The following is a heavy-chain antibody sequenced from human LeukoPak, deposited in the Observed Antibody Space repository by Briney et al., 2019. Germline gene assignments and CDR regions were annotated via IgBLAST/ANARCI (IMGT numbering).Heavy chain of an antibody. V-gene: IGHV1-2*02. J-gene: IGHJ4*02. CDR2: INPSSGDT. CDR3: ARIGTMIFGDY. Sequence: GSWVTVSCKPSGYSFTAYHLHWVRQAPGQGLEWMGWINPSSGDTRYAQTFQGRVTMTRDTSSSTAYLELDSLTSDDTAVYFCARIGTMIFGDYWGQGTLVIVAS. D-gene: IGHD3/OR15-3a*01. CDR1: GYSFTAYH.